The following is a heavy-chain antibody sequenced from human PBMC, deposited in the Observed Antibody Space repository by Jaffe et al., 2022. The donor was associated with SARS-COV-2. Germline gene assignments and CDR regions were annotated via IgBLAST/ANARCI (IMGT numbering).Heavy chain of an antibody. CDR2: IYYTGST. V-gene: IGHV4-39*01. CDR3: GVTYYYESSGYYKDAFDI. D-gene: IGHD3-22*01. CDR1: GGSISSSSYY. Sequence: QLQLQESGPGLVKPSETLSLTCTVSGGSISSSSYYWGWIRQPPGKGLEWIGTIYYTGSTYYNPSLKSRVTISVDTSKNQFSLRLSSVTAADTTVYYCGVTYYYESSGYYKDAFDIWGQGTMVTVSS. J-gene: IGHJ3*02.